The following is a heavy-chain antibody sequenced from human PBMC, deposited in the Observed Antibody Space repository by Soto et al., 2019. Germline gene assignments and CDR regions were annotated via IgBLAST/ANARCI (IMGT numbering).Heavy chain of an antibody. J-gene: IGHJ6*02. D-gene: IGHD3-10*01. CDR2: ISGSGGST. Sequence: GESLKISCAASGFTFSSYAMSWVRQAPGKGLEWVSAISGSGGSTYYADSVKGRFTISRDNSKNTLYLQMNSLRAEDTAVYYCAKGGRYYYGSGSSFAGYYYYGMDVWGQGTTVTVSS. CDR3: AKGGRYYYGSGSSFAGYYYYGMDV. CDR1: GFTFSSYA. V-gene: IGHV3-23*01.